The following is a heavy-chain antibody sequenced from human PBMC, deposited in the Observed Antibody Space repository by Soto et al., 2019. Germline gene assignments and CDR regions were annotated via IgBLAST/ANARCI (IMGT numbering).Heavy chain of an antibody. V-gene: IGHV4-59*01. D-gene: IGHD6-25*01. J-gene: IGHJ4*02. CDR2: IYYPGST. CDR3: AKVVSGGHLDY. CDR1: GVSRNSYY. Sequence: SVTLSLTWSVSGVSRNSYYWTWLRQSPGKRLEWIGAIYYPGSTTYNPSLRSRVTFSDDTSKNQFSLSLTSVTAADTAVYCCAKVVSGGHLDYWGQGTLVTVAS.